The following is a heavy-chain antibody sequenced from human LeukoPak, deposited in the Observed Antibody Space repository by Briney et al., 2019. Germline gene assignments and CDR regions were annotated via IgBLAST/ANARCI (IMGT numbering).Heavy chain of an antibody. J-gene: IGHJ4*02. Sequence: GGSLRLSCAASGFTFSSYSMDWVRQAPGKGLEWVSYISSSISTIYYADSVKGRFTISRDNAKNSLYLQMNSLRDEDTAVYYCARDSRGSGYEVDYWGQGTLVTVSS. CDR2: ISSSISTI. CDR1: GFTFSSYS. D-gene: IGHD5-12*01. V-gene: IGHV3-48*02. CDR3: ARDSRGSGYEVDY.